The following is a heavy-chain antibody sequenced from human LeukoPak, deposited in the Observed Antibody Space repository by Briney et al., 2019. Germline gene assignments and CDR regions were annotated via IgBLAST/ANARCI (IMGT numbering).Heavy chain of an antibody. Sequence: TGGSLRLSCAASGFTFSSYAMSWVRQAPGKGLEWVSAISGSGGSTYYADSVKGRFTIPRDNSKNTLYLHMNSLRAEDTAVYYCAKDQYQLLYYYYGMDVWGQGTTVTVS. CDR2: ISGSGGST. D-gene: IGHD2-2*02. V-gene: IGHV3-23*01. CDR1: GFTFSSYA. CDR3: AKDQYQLLYYYYGMDV. J-gene: IGHJ6*02.